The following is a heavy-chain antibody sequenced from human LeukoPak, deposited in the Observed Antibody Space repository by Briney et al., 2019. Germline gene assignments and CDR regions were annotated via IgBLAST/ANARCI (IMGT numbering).Heavy chain of an antibody. CDR1: GFTVSSNY. J-gene: IGHJ3*02. D-gene: IGHD3-22*01. Sequence: TGGSLRLSCAASGFTVSSNYMSWVRQAPGKGLEWVSVIYSGGSTYYADSVKGRFTISRDNSKDTLYLQMNSLRADDTAVYYCARADDTSRGAFDIWGQGTMVTVSS. V-gene: IGHV3-53*01. CDR3: ARADDTSRGAFDI. CDR2: IYSGGST.